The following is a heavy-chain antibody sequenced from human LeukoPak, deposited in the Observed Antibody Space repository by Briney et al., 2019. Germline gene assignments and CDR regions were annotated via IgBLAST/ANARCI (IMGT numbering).Heavy chain of an antibody. J-gene: IGHJ5*02. D-gene: IGHD3-16*01. Sequence: PGGSLRLSCAASGITFSDYSMNWVRQAPGKGLEWVSYISSGGIIIYYADSVKGRFTISRDNSKNTLYLQMNSLRAEDTAVYYCAKDDNYIRFSSWGQGTLVTVSS. CDR1: GITFSDYS. CDR2: ISSGGIII. V-gene: IGHV3-48*01. CDR3: AKDDNYIRFSS.